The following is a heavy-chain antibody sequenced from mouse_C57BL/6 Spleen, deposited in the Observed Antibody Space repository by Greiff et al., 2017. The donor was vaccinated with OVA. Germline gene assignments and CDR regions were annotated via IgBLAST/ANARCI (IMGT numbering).Heavy chain of an antibody. CDR1: GYTFTSYW. CDR3: ARGGSTMVTGGYFDY. Sequence: QVQLQQPGAELVKPGASVKMSCKASGYTFTSYWITWVKQRPGQGLEWIGDIYPGSGSTNYNEKFKSKATLTVDTSSSTAYMQLSSLTSEDSAVYYCARGGSTMVTGGYFDYWGQGTTLTVSS. V-gene: IGHV1-55*01. J-gene: IGHJ2*01. D-gene: IGHD2-2*01. CDR2: IYPGSGST.